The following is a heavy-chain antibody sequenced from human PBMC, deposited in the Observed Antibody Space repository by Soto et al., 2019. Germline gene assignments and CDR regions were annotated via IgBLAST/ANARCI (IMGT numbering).Heavy chain of an antibody. CDR1: GGSVSSGSYY. V-gene: IGHV4-61*01. CDR3: ARAGGSSDLDY. CDR2: IYYSGST. D-gene: IGHD1-26*01. J-gene: IGHJ4*02. Sequence: ETLSLTCTVSGGSVSSGSYYWSWIRQPPGKGLEWIGYIYYSGSTNYNPSLKSRVTISVDTSKNQFSLKLSSVTAADTAVYYCARAGGSSDLDYWGQGTLVTVSS.